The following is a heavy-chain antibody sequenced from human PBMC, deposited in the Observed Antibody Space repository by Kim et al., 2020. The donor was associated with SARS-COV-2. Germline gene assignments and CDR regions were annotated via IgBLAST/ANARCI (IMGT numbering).Heavy chain of an antibody. J-gene: IGHJ4*02. CDR1: GYTFTGYY. CDR3: ARDRMVTTFWEANILSNY. Sequence: ASVKVSCKASGYTFTGYYMHWVRQAPGQGLEWMGRINPNSGGTNYAQKFQGRVTMTRDTSISTAYMELSRLRSDDTAVYYCARDRMVTTFWEANILSNYWGQGTLVTVSS. CDR2: INPNSGGT. D-gene: IGHD4-17*01. V-gene: IGHV1-2*06.